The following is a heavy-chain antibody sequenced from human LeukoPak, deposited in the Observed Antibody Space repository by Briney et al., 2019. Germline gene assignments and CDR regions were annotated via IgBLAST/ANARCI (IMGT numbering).Heavy chain of an antibody. J-gene: IGHJ4*02. CDR3: ARVIVGATSDY. D-gene: IGHD1-26*01. Sequence: VASVKVSCKASGYTFTSYDINWVRQATGQGLEWMGWMNPNSGNTGYAQKFQSRVTMTRNTSISTAYMELSSLRSEDTAVYYCARVIVGATSDYWGQGTLVTASS. CDR1: GYTFTSYD. CDR2: MNPNSGNT. V-gene: IGHV1-8*01.